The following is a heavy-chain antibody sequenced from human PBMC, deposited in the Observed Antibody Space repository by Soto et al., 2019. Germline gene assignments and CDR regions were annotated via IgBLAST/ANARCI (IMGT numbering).Heavy chain of an antibody. Sequence: ASETLSLTCTVSGGSISSSSYYWGWIRQPPGKGLEWIGSIYYSGSTYYNQSLKSRVTISVDTSKNQLSLKLSSVTAADTVVYYCARHGGPFYDILTGYYWTAGTGWFDPWGHGTLVTVSS. CDR1: GGSISSSSYY. D-gene: IGHD3-9*01. J-gene: IGHJ5*02. V-gene: IGHV4-39*01. CDR2: IYYSGST. CDR3: ARHGGPFYDILTGYYWTAGTGWFDP.